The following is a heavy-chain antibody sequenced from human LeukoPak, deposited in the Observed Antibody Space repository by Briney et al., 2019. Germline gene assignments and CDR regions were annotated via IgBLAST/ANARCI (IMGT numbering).Heavy chain of an antibody. Sequence: TGRSLRLSCAASGFTFNSYGMFWVRQASGKGLEWVAFIWPDGSNKLYGDSVKGRFTISRDNSKNTVYLQMNSLRAEDTAVYYCARDYCRTTSCLESWGQGTLVTVSS. CDR3: ARDYCRTTSCLES. CDR1: GFTFNSYG. V-gene: IGHV3-33*01. CDR2: IWPDGSNK. J-gene: IGHJ4*02. D-gene: IGHD2-2*01.